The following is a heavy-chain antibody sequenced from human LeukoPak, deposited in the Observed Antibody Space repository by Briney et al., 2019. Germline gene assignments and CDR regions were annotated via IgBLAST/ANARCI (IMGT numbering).Heavy chain of an antibody. D-gene: IGHD1-26*01. CDR2: ISGSGGST. J-gene: IGHJ4*02. V-gene: IGHV3-23*01. Sequence: GGSLRLSCAASGFTFSSYAMSWVRQAPGKGLEWVSAISGSGGSTYYADSVKGRFTISRDNSKNTLYLQMNSLRAEDTAVYYCAKDQRRYSGSYLDYWGQGALVTVSS. CDR3: AKDQRRYSGSYLDY. CDR1: GFTFSSYA.